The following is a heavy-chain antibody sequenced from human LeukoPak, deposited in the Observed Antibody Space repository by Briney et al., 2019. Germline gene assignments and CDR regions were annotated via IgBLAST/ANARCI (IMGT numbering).Heavy chain of an antibody. J-gene: IGHJ6*02. CDR3: ARGEISSSLTSYYYYGMDV. CDR1: GGSISSYY. D-gene: IGHD6-13*01. Sequence: SETLSLTCTVSGGSISSYYWSWIRQPPGKGLEWIGYIYYSGSTNYNPSLKSRVTISVDTSKNQFSLKLSSVTAADTAVHYCARGEISSSLTSYYYYGMDVWGQGTTVTVSS. CDR2: IYYSGST. V-gene: IGHV4-59*08.